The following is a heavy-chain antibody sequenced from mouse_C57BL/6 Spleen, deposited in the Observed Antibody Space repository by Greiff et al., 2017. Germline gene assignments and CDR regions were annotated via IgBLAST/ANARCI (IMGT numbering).Heavy chain of an antibody. D-gene: IGHD1-1*02. J-gene: IGHJ4*01. CDR1: GYTFTSYW. V-gene: IGHV1-69*01. Sequence: VQLQQPGAELVMPGASVKLSCKASGYTFTSYWMHWVKQRPGQGLEWIGEIDPSDSYTNYNQKFKGKSTLTVDKSSSTAYMQLSSLTSEDSAVYYCARRGGVGAMDYWGQGTSVTVSS. CDR3: ARRGGVGAMDY. CDR2: IDPSDSYT.